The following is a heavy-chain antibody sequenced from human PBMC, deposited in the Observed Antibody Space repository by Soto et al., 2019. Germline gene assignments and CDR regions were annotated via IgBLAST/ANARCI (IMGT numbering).Heavy chain of an antibody. CDR3: ARGAVADYSRVFDY. J-gene: IGHJ4*02. V-gene: IGHV6-1*01. D-gene: IGHD6-19*01. CDR1: GDSVSSNSAA. CDR2: TYYRSKWYK. Sequence: SHTLSLTCAISGDSVSSNSAAWNWIRQSPSRGLEWLGRTYYRSKWYKDYEVSVKSRITINLDTSKNQFSLQLNSVTPEDMAVYYCARGAVADYSRVFDYWGQGTLVTV.